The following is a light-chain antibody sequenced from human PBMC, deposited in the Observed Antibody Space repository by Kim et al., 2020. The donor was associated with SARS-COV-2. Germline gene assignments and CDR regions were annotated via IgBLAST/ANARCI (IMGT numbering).Light chain of an antibody. Sequence: GQGVTMSCSGSNSNIGTHTVHWFQQLPGTAPRLLIYSDNQRASGVPDRISGSKSGTSASLAIGGLQSEDEADYYCAAWDDSLNGPGFGGGTQLTVL. CDR1: NSNIGTHT. J-gene: IGLJ2*01. V-gene: IGLV1-44*01. CDR2: SDN. CDR3: AAWDDSLNGPG.